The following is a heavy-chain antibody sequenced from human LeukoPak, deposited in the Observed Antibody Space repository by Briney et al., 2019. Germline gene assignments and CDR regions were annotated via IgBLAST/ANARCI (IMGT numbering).Heavy chain of an antibody. V-gene: IGHV1-69*04. Sequence: SVKVSCKASGGTFSSYAISWVRQAPGQGLEWMGRIIPILGIANYAQKFQGRVTITADKSTSTAYMELSSLRSEDTAVYYCARGRRPYYYDSSGYFATAFDYWGQGTLVTVSS. CDR1: GGTFSSYA. J-gene: IGHJ4*02. D-gene: IGHD3-22*01. CDR2: IIPILGIA. CDR3: ARGRRPYYYDSSGYFATAFDY.